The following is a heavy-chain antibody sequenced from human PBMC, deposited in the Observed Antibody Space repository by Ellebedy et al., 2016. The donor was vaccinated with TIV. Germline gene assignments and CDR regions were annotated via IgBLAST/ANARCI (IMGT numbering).Heavy chain of an antibody. J-gene: IGHJ6*02. CDR3: AEVGDGMDV. CDR1: GYTFTSYA. V-gene: IGHV1-3*01. CDR2: INAGNGNT. Sequence: AASVKVSCKASGYTFTSYAMHWVRQAPGQRLEWMGWINAGNGNTKYSQKFQGRVTITRDTSASTAYMELNSLRAEDTALYYCAEVGDGMDVWGQGTTVTVSS. D-gene: IGHD3-16*01.